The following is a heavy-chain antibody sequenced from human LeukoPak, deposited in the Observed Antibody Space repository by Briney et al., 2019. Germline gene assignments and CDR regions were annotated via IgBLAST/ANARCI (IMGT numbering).Heavy chain of an antibody. Sequence: GRSLRLSCAASGFTFDDYAMHWVRQAPGKGLEWVSGISWNSGSIGYADSVKGRFTISRDNAKNSPYLQMNSLRAEDTALYYCAKGRDKYQLLSKNWFDPWGQGTLVTVSS. V-gene: IGHV3-9*01. CDR2: ISWNSGSI. D-gene: IGHD2-2*01. CDR1: GFTFDDYA. J-gene: IGHJ5*02. CDR3: AKGRDKYQLLSKNWFDP.